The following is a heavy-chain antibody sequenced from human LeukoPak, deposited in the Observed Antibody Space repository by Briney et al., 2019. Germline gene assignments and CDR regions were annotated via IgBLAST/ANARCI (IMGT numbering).Heavy chain of an antibody. CDR1: GYTFTSYG. CDR3: ARDHYHKIHSVMVTAPDY. Sequence: ASVKVSCKASGYTFTSYGTSWVRQAPGQGLEWMGWISAYNGNTNYAQKLQGRVTMSTDTSTSTAYMELRSLRSDDTAVYYCARDHYHKIHSVMVTAPDYWGQGTLVIVSS. J-gene: IGHJ4*02. V-gene: IGHV1-18*01. D-gene: IGHD2-21*02. CDR2: ISAYNGNT.